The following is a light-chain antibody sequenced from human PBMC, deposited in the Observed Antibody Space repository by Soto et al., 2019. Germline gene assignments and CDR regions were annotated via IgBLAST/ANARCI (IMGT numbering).Light chain of an antibody. CDR3: QQYGSSGT. CDR2: GAS. Sequence: EIFLTQSPGTLSLSPGEGSTLSFRASQSVSNNYLAWYQQKPGQAPRLLIYGASNRATGIPDRFSGSGSGTDFTLTISRLEPEDFAVYYCQQYGSSGTFGQGTKVDIK. CDR1: QSVSNNY. V-gene: IGKV3-20*01. J-gene: IGKJ1*01.